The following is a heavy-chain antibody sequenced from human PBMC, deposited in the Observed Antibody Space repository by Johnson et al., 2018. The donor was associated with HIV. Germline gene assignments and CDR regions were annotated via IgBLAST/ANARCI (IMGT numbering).Heavy chain of an antibody. V-gene: IGHV3-30*04. CDR2: ISYDGSNK. D-gene: IGHD3-22*01. Sequence: QVQLVESGGGVVQPGRSLRLSCAASGFTFSSYAMHWVRQAPSKGLEWVTVISYDGSNKYYADSVKGRFTISRDNSKNSLYLQMNSLRAEDTAVYYCAREGYDSSGYSDAFDIWGQGTMVTVSS. CDR3: AREGYDSSGYSDAFDI. CDR1: GFTFSSYA. J-gene: IGHJ3*02.